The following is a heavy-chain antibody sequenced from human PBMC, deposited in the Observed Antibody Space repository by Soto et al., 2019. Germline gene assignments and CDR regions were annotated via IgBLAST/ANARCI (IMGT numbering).Heavy chain of an antibody. CDR2: ISSSSSTI. CDR1: GFTFSSYS. V-gene: IGHV3-48*02. CDR3: ARDGSGWYRGAFDI. D-gene: IGHD6-19*01. Sequence: GGSLRLSCAASGFTFSSYSMNWVRQAPGKGLEWVSYISSSSSTIYYADSVKGRFTISRDNAKNSLYLQMNSLRDEDTDVYYCARDGSGWYRGAFDIWGQGTMVTVSS. J-gene: IGHJ3*02.